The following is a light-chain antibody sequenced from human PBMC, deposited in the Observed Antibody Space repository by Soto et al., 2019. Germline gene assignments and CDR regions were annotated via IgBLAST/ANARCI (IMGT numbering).Light chain of an antibody. CDR2: RNN. J-gene: IGLJ3*02. CDR1: SSNIGSNY. Sequence: QSALTQPPSASGTPGQRVTISCSGSSSNIGSNYVYWYQQLPGTAPKLLIYRNNQRPSGVPDRFSGSKSGTSASLAISGLRSEDEADYYCEAWYDSLSGRVFGGGTKRTVL. V-gene: IGLV1-47*01. CDR3: EAWYDSLSGRV.